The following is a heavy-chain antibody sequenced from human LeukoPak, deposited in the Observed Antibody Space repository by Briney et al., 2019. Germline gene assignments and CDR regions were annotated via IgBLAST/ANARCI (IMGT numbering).Heavy chain of an antibody. Sequence: TGGSLRLSCAASGFTFSSYGMHWVRQAPGKGLEGVAFIRYDGSNKYYADSVKGRFTISRDNSKTTLYLQMNSLRAEATAVNYCANDFYDYGDIAFDIWGQGTMVTVSS. CDR3: ANDFYDYGDIAFDI. V-gene: IGHV3-30*02. J-gene: IGHJ3*02. CDR1: GFTFSSYG. CDR2: IRYDGSNK. D-gene: IGHD4-17*01.